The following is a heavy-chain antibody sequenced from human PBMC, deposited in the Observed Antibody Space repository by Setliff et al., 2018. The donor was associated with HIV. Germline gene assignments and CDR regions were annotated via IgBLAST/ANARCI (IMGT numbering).Heavy chain of an antibody. CDR2: IYGTGST. CDR1: GGSVSSYY. Sequence: PSETLSLTCTVSGGSVSSYYWSWIRQPAGKGLEWIGRIYGTGSTTYSPSLESRVTMSIDRSNNLFSLELTSVTAADTAVYYCARERGVFSTGWPYFDSWGQGTLVTVSS. CDR3: ARERGVFSTGWPYFDS. J-gene: IGHJ4*02. V-gene: IGHV4-4*07. D-gene: IGHD2-2*01.